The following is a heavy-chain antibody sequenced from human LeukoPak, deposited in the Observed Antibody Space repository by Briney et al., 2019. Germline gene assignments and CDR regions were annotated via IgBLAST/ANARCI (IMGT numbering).Heavy chain of an antibody. J-gene: IGHJ4*02. CDR2: IYYSGST. CDR3: ARERLRYFDY. V-gene: IGHV4-39*07. CDR1: GGSISSSSYY. Sequence: SETLSLTCTVSGGSISSSSYYWGWIRQPPGKGLEWIGSIYYSGSTYYNPSLKSRVTISVDTSKNQFSQKLSSVTAADTAVYYCARERLRYFDYWGQGTLVTVSS. D-gene: IGHD4-17*01.